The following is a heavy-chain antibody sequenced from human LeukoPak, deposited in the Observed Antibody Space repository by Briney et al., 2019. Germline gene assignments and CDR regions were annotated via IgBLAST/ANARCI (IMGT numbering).Heavy chain of an antibody. CDR1: GGSISSSSYY. V-gene: IGHV4-39*01. CDR2: IYYSGST. CDR3: ARGRTTETTFYYYYHGMDV. Sequence: SETLSLTCTVSGGSISSSSYYWGWIRQPPGKGLEWIGRIYYSGSTYYNPSLQSRVTISVDTSKNQFSLKLSSVTAADTAVYYCARGRTTETTFYYYYHGMDVWGQGTTVTVSS. D-gene: IGHD4-11*01. J-gene: IGHJ6*02.